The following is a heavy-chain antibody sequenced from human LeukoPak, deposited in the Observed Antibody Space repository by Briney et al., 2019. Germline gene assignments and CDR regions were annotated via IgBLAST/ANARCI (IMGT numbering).Heavy chain of an antibody. CDR3: AKDLYGDYDNDWI. CDR2: ISGSGGST. J-gene: IGHJ4*02. CDR1: GFTFSSYS. D-gene: IGHD4-17*01. V-gene: IGHV3-23*01. Sequence: PGGSLRLSCAASGFTFSSYSMNWVRQAPGKGLEWVSAISGSGGSTYYADSVKGRFTISRDNSKNTLYLQMNSLRAEDTAVYYCAKDLYGDYDNDWIWGQGTLVTVSS.